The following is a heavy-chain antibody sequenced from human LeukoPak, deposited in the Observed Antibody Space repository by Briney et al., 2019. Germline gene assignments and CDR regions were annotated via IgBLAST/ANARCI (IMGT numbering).Heavy chain of an antibody. Sequence: SETLSLTCTVSGGSISSYYWSWIRQPPGKGVEWIGYIYYSGSTNYNPSLKSRVTISVDTSKNQFSLKLSSVTAADTAVYYCARRIPFYRPYSGSSGFDDFDIWGQGTMVTVSS. D-gene: IGHD1-26*01. CDR3: ARRIPFYRPYSGSSGFDDFDI. V-gene: IGHV4-59*08. CDR1: GGSISSYY. J-gene: IGHJ3*02. CDR2: IYYSGST.